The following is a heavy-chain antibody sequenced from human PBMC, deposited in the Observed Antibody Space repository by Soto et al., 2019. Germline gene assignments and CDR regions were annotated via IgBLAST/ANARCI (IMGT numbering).Heavy chain of an antibody. V-gene: IGHV3-33*01. D-gene: IGHD4-17*01. CDR1: GFTFSSYG. CDR3: ARDRMHGDYAGGYYYGMDV. J-gene: IGHJ6*02. Sequence: GGSLRLSCAASGFTFSSYGMHWVRQAPGKGLEWVAVIWYDGSNKYYADSVKGRFTISRDNSKNTLYLQMNSLRAEDTAVYYCARDRMHGDYAGGYYYGMDVWGQGTTVTVSS. CDR2: IWYDGSNK.